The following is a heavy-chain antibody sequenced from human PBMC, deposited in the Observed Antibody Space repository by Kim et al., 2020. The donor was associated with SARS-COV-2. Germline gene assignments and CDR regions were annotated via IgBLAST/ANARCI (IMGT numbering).Heavy chain of an antibody. CDR2: ILPLLHIT. J-gene: IGHJ4*01. CDR3: GRDKSIVVPGAAVSDY. CDR1: GGTLINYA. D-gene: IGHD2-2*01. Sequence: SVKVSCKASGGTLINYAISWVRQAPRQGLERVGRILPLLHITNYAQKFEGRVSMTADGSTNTAYMELSSPRSEDTAVYYCGRDKSIVVPGAAVSDY. V-gene: IGHV1-69*04.